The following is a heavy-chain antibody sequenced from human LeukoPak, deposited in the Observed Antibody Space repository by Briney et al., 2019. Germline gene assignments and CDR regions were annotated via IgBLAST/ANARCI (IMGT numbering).Heavy chain of an antibody. CDR2: IKQDGSEK. V-gene: IGHV3-7*01. Sequence: GGSLRLSCAASGFTFSSYWMSWVRQAPGKGLEWVADIKQDGSEKYYVDSVKGRFTISRDNAKNSLFLQMNSLRAEDTAVYYCARDSWALPFAYWGRGALVTVSS. D-gene: IGHD1-26*01. CDR1: GFTFSSYW. J-gene: IGHJ4*02. CDR3: ARDSWALPFAY.